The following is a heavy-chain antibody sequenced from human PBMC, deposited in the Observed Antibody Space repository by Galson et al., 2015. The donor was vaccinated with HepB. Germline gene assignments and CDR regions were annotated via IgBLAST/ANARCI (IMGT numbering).Heavy chain of an antibody. V-gene: IGHV3-23*01. J-gene: IGHJ4*02. CDR2: ISGTGSRT. CDR3: TKNCLGYSSSWFDY. CDR1: GFIFGSYA. D-gene: IGHD6-13*01. Sequence: SLRLSCAASGFIFGSYAMSWVRQAPGKGLEWVSSISGTGSRTEYADSVKGRFTISRDNSRKTLYLQMNSLRAEDTAVYYCTKNCLGYSSSWFDYWGQGTLVTVSS.